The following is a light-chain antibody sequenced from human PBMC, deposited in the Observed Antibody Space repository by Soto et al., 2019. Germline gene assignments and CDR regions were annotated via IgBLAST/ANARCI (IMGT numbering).Light chain of an antibody. J-gene: IGLJ1*01. Sequence: QLVLTQPPSVSGTPGQRVTISCSGSISNIGNNYVHWFQQLPGTAPKVLSNRNNQRPSGVPDRFSGSKSGTSASLAISGLRSEDEAEYYCAAWDDTVRSYVFGTGTKVTVL. V-gene: IGLV1-47*01. CDR3: AAWDDTVRSYV. CDR1: ISNIGNNY. CDR2: RNN.